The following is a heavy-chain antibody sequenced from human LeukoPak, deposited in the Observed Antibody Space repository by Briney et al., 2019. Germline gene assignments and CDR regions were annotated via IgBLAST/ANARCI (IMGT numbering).Heavy chain of an antibody. V-gene: IGHV4-59*01. Sequence: SETLSLTCTVSGGSISSYYWSWIRQPPGKGLEWMGYIYYSGSTNYNPSLKSRFTISVDTSKNQFCVKLSSVTAADTAVYYCARSFDYYSSGMDVWGQGSTVTVS. D-gene: IGHD3-3*01. CDR3: ARSFDYYSSGMDV. CDR1: GGSISSYY. J-gene: IGHJ6*02. CDR2: IYYSGST.